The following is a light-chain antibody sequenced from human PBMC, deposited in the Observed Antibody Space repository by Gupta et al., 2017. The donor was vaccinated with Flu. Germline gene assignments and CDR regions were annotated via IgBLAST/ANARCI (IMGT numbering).Light chain of an antibody. CDR2: QDF. CDR3: QAWASCTVV. Sequence: SYELTQPPSVSVSPGQTVRISCSGDNLGDKYTSWYQQKPGQSPVLVIYQDFKRPSGVPERFSASNSGNTATLTISGTQTMDEADYYCQAWASCTVVFGGGTKLTVL. V-gene: IGLV3-1*01. CDR1: NLGDKY. J-gene: IGLJ2*01.